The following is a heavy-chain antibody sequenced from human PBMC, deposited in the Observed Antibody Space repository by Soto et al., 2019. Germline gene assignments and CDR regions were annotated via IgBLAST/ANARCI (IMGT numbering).Heavy chain of an antibody. CDR2: INPSGGST. V-gene: IGHV1-46*01. CDR1: GYTFTSYY. CDR3: ASEAVYYDFWSGYPTTNYYYYYGMDV. J-gene: IGHJ6*02. D-gene: IGHD3-3*01. Sequence: ASVKVSCKASGYTFTSYYMHWVRQAPGQGLEWMGIINPSGGSTSYAQKFQGRVTMTRDTSTSTVYMELSSLRSEDTAVYYCASEAVYYDFWSGYPTTNYYYYYGMDVWG.